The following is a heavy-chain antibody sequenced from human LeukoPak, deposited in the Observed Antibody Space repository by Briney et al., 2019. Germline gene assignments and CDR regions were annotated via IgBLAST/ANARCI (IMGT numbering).Heavy chain of an antibody. CDR2: IYYSGST. V-gene: IGHV4-39*07. CDR1: GGSISSSSYY. Sequence: PSETLPLICTVSGGSISSSSYYWGWIRQPPGKGLEWIGSIYYSGSTYYNPSLKSRLTISVDTSKNQFSLKLSSVTAADTAVYYCARDGRYCSSNSCYTGFDYWGQGTLVTVSS. J-gene: IGHJ4*02. CDR3: ARDGRYCSSNSCYTGFDY. D-gene: IGHD2-2*02.